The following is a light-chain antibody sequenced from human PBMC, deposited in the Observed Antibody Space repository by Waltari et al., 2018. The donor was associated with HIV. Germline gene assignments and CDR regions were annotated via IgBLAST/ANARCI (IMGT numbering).Light chain of an antibody. Sequence: ATLSCRASQSVASNFLAWYQHKPGQSPRLLIYDTSRRATGIPDRFSGSGSGTDFTLTIGRLEPEDFAVYYCQQYYRSVTFGQGTRLETK. J-gene: IGKJ5*01. CDR3: QQYYRSVT. CDR1: QSVASNF. V-gene: IGKV3-20*01. CDR2: DTS.